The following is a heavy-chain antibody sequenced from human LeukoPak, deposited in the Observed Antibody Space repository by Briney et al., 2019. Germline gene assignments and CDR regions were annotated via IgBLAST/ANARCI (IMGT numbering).Heavy chain of an antibody. CDR3: ARHLLGVVTRAFDI. D-gene: IGHD2-21*02. CDR2: IYPGDSDT. J-gene: IGHJ3*02. CDR1: GYGFTSYW. V-gene: IGHV5-51*01. Sequence: GESLKIYCKGSGYGFTSYWIDWVRQMPGKGLEWMGIIYPGDSDTRYSLSFQGQVTISADKSISTAYLQWSSLKASDTAMYYCARHLLGVVTRAFDIWGQGTMVTVSS.